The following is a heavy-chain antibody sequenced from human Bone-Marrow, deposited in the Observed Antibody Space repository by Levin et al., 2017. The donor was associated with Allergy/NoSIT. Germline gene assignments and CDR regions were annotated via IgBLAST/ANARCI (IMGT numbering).Heavy chain of an antibody. CDR3: AKERSTGDFYYYYGMDV. V-gene: IGHV1-69*04. CDR2: IIPLLDIS. D-gene: IGHD7-27*01. J-gene: IGHJ6*02. Sequence: SVKVSCKASGGTFDNYAVNWVRQAPRQGLEWMGRIIPLLDISTYAQKFQGRVTITADKTTTTAYMELSSLRSDDTAVYYCAKERSTGDFYYYYGMDVWGQGTTVTVSS. CDR1: GGTFDNYA.